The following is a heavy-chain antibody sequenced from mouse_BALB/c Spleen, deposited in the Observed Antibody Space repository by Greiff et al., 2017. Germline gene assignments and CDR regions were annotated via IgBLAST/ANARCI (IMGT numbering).Heavy chain of an antibody. J-gene: IGHJ4*01. CDR3: ARDDGPPYAMDY. D-gene: IGHD1-2*01. V-gene: IGHV1-87*01. CDR2: IYPGDGDT. CDR1: GYTFTSYW. Sequence: QVQLKQSGAELARPGASVKLSCKASGYTFTSYWMQWVKQRPGQGLEWIGAIYPGDGDTRYTQKFKGKATLTADKSSSTAYMQLSSLASEDSAVYYCARDDGPPYAMDYWGQGTSVTVSS.